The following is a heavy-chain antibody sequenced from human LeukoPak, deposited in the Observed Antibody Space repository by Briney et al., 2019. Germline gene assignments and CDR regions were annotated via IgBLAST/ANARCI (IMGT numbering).Heavy chain of an antibody. CDR3: ARGQLYYYDSSGYSY. CDR1: GFTFSSYG. V-gene: IGHV3-33*01. D-gene: IGHD3-22*01. J-gene: IGHJ4*02. CDR2: IWYDGSNK. Sequence: QPGRSLRLSCAVSGFTFSSYGMHWVRQAPGKGLEWVAVIWYDGSNKYYADSVKGRFTISRDNSKNTLHLQMNSLRAEDTAVYYCARGQLYYYDSSGYSYWGQGTLVTVSS.